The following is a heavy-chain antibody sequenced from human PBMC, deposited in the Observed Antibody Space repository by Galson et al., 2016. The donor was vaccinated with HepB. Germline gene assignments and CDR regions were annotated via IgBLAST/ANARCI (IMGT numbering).Heavy chain of an antibody. J-gene: IGHJ2*01. V-gene: IGHV3-33*03. CDR2: IGHDGRNE. CDR3: AKDGGTWGYYYGDWNLDL. D-gene: IGHD3-16*01. Sequence: SLRLSCAASGFIFSQYGMHWVRQAPGKGLESVAVIGHDGRNEYYADSVKGRFTTSRDNSKNILYLQMNSLRADDTAVYYCAKDGGTWGYYYGDWNLDLWGRGTLVTVSS. CDR1: GFIFSQYG.